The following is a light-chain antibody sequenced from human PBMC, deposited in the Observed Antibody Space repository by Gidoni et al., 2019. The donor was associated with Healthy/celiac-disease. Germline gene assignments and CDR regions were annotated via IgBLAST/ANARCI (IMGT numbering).Light chain of an antibody. CDR3: QKYNNWPRT. Sequence: ELLLTQSPATLSVSPGERATLTCRASQSVSSNLAWYQQKPGQAPRLLIYGASTRATGIPARFSGSGSGTEFTLTISSMQSEDFAVYYCQKYNNWPRTFGQGTKVEIK. CDR1: QSVSSN. CDR2: GAS. V-gene: IGKV3-15*01. J-gene: IGKJ1*01.